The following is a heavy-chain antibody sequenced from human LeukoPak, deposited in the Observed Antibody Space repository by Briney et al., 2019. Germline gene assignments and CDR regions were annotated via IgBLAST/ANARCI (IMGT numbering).Heavy chain of an antibody. CDR1: GGSISSSSYY. CDR2: IYYSGST. D-gene: IGHD3-22*01. V-gene: IGHV4-39*07. J-gene: IGHJ4*02. Sequence: SETLSLTCTVSGGSISSSSYYWGWIRQPPGKGLEWIGSIYYSGSTYYNPSLKSRVTISVDTSKNQFSLKLSSVTAADTAVYYCARGNYYDSSGLDYWGQGTLVTVSS. CDR3: ARGNYYDSSGLDY.